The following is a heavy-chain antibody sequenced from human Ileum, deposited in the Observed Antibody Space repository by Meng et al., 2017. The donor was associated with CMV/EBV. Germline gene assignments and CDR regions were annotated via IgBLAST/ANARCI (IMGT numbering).Heavy chain of an antibody. CDR1: GFSPSPSGEG. CDR2: IYRGDDK. V-gene: IGHV2-5*02. CDR3: AHFVGGYYPSRPNY. Sequence: ISCKVLCPTPVKHTQTLSLTCSFSGFSPSPSGEGVGWIRQPPGKALEWLALIYRGDDKRYSPSLNSRLTIAKDTSKNEVVLTLTNMGPIDTGTYYCAHFVGGYYPSRPNYWGQGTLVTVSS. D-gene: IGHD1-26*01. J-gene: IGHJ4*02.